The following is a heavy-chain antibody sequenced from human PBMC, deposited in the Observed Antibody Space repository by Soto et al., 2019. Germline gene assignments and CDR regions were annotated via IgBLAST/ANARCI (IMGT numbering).Heavy chain of an antibody. CDR3: AREITGDWHFDL. Sequence: QVQLQESGPGLVKPSQTLSLTCTVSGGSINSGGFYWNWIRQHPGKGLEWIGYIYYSGPTYYTPSLRSRLTISVDTSANQFSLKLSSVTAADTAVYYCAREITGDWHFDLWGRGTRVTVSS. J-gene: IGHJ2*01. CDR1: GGSINSGGFY. CDR2: IYYSGPT. V-gene: IGHV4-31*03. D-gene: IGHD7-27*01.